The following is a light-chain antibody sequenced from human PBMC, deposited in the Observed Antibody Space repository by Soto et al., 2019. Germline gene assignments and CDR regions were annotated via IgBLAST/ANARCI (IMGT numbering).Light chain of an antibody. CDR2: SPS. J-gene: IGKJ4*01. V-gene: IGKV3-20*01. CDR3: QQYDVTPPNT. Sequence: IASTQSPGTLTLSPGERATLSYKPIQSVSSSYLSWYQQQPRQAPRLLIYSPSTRATGIPDRFSSSGCATDYSLTISRLEPEDFFVYYCQQYDVTPPNTFGEGTKVDIK. CDR1: QSVSSSY.